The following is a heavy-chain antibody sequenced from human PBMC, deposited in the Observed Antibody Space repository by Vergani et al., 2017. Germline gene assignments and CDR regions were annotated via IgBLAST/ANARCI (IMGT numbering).Heavy chain of an antibody. V-gene: IGHV3-49*04. D-gene: IGHD5-18*01. CDR1: GFSFGDYA. Sequence: EVQLVESGGGLVPPGRSLRLSCAASGFSFGDYAMTWVRQAPGKGLEWVAFISNKAYGGTTEDAASVKGLFTISRDDSKRLAYLQLSGLKTEYTAVYFCSRGRGYSFGYSDYWGQGTLVTVSS. J-gene: IGHJ4*02. CDR2: ISNKAYGGTT. CDR3: SRGRGYSFGYSDY.